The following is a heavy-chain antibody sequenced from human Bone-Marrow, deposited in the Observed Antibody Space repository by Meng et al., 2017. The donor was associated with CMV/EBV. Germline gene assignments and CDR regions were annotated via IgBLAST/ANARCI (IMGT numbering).Heavy chain of an antibody. Sequence: GGSLRLSCTASGFIFNNYWMTWVRQVPGKGLEWVANINQHGSEKDYVDSVKGRFTISRDNAKNSLYLQMNSLRVDDAAVYYCARDDRAADFYYYGMDVWGQGTTVTVSS. CDR1: GFIFNNYW. J-gene: IGHJ6*02. V-gene: IGHV3-7*01. CDR3: ARDDRAADFYYYGMDV. CDR2: INQHGSEK.